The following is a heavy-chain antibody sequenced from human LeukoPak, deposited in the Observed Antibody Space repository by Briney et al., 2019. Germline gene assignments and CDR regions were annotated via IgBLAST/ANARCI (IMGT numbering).Heavy chain of an antibody. Sequence: PGGSLRLSCATSGFTFSNYAMSWVRQAPGKGLEWVSIISDSAVGTYYTDSVKGRFTISRDNSKNTLYLQMNSLRAEDTAIYYCAKQSSGWYSAEYFQHWGQGTLVTVSS. CDR3: AKQSSGWYSAEYFQH. J-gene: IGHJ1*01. V-gene: IGHV3-23*01. D-gene: IGHD6-19*01. CDR1: GFTFSNYA. CDR2: ISDSAVGT.